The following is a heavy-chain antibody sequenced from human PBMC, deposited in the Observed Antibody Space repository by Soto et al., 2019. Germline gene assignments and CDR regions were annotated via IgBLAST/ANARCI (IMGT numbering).Heavy chain of an antibody. D-gene: IGHD3-10*01. CDR2: INHSGST. Sequence: SETLSLTCAVYGGSFSGCYWSWIRQPPGKGLEWSGEINHSGSTNYNPSLKSRVTISVDTSKNQFSLKLSSVTAADTAVYYCARGPRGDYYGSGSRGYYFDYWGRGPLVAVSS. J-gene: IGHJ4*02. CDR1: GGSFSGCY. V-gene: IGHV4-34*01. CDR3: ARGPRGDYYGSGSRGYYFDY.